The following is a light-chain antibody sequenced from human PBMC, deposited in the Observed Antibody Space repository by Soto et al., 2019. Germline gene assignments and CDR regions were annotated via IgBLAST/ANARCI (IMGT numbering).Light chain of an antibody. V-gene: IGKV3-15*01. J-gene: IGKJ1*01. CDR3: QQYDNWPPWT. Sequence: DTVMTQSPATLSESPGEKATLSCRASESVGSNLARYQQKPGQAPRLLIYGASTRATGVPARFSGSGSGTEFTLTNSSLQSEDAALYYAQQYDNWPPWTFGQGTKVEI. CDR1: ESVGSN. CDR2: GAS.